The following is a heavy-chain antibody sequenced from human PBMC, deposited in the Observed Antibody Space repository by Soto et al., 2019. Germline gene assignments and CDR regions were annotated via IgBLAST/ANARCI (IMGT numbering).Heavy chain of an antibody. CDR1: GGSIGSVGYF. J-gene: IGHJ4*02. V-gene: IGHV4-30-2*06. CDR3: ARGIVMYYLDS. D-gene: IGHD2-15*01. CDR2: IYHTGST. Sequence: QLQLQESGSGLVKPSQTLSLTCAVSGGSIGSVGYFWSWIRQSPGRGLEWIAYIYHTGSTSYNPSLKSRVTISLDRSKNQFSLDLTSVTAADTAVYYCARGIVMYYLDSWGQGTLVTVSS.